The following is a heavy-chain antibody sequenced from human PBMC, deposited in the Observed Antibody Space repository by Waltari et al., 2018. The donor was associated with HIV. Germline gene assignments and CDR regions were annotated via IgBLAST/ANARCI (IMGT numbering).Heavy chain of an antibody. D-gene: IGHD2-2*01. CDR2: FYHSAST. CDR3: ARAGVVPALFDL. Sequence: QVQLQESGPGLLKPSETLSLTCVVSGYSISSDDTWGWVRQPPGKGLDWIGGFYHSASTLHNPSLNSRVTISIDTSKSQFSLKRSSVTAADTAVYYCARAGVVPALFDLWGRGTLVTVSS. J-gene: IGHJ2*01. V-gene: IGHV4-38-2*01. CDR1: GYSISSDDT.